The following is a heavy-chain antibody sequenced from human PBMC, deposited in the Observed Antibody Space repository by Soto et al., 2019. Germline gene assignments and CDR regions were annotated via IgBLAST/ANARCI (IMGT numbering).Heavy chain of an antibody. CDR1: GFTFSSYW. J-gene: IGHJ5*02. V-gene: IGHV3-74*01. CDR2: INSDGSST. CDR3: ARDRLPTVCGVNQPPCFDP. Sequence: ESMRLCCAASGFTFSSYWMHWVRQAPGKGLVWVSRINSDGSSTTYADSVKGRFTISRDNAKNTLYLQMNSLRAEDTAVYYCARDRLPTVCGVNQPPCFDPWGQGTLVTVSS. D-gene: IGHD3-3*01.